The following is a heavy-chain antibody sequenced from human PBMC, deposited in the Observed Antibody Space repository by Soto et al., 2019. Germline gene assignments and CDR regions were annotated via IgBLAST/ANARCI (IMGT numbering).Heavy chain of an antibody. CDR1: GFTFSSYA. V-gene: IGHV3-30-3*01. CDR3: AGSTSYSSYYYYYGMDV. CDR2: ISYDGSNK. J-gene: IGHJ6*02. Sequence: GGSLRLSCAASGFTFSSYAMHWVRQAPGKGLEWVAVISYDGSNKYYADSVKGRFTISRDNSKNTLYLQMNSLRAEDTAVYYCAGSTSYSSYYYYYGMDVWGQGTTVTVSS. D-gene: IGHD6-13*01.